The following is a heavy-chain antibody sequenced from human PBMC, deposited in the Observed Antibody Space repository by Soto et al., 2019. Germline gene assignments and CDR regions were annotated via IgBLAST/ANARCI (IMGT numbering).Heavy chain of an antibody. CDR3: ATMATYASLNWFDP. Sequence: ASVKVSCKASGYTFTNNDVSWVRQATGQGLEWMGWMNPGSGDTGYAQKFQGRVTMTRDISIATAYMELSSLRSDDTAIYYCATMATYASLNWFDPWGQGTLVIFTS. V-gene: IGHV1-8*01. J-gene: IGHJ5*02. D-gene: IGHD3-10*01. CDR1: GYTFTNND. CDR2: MNPGSGDT.